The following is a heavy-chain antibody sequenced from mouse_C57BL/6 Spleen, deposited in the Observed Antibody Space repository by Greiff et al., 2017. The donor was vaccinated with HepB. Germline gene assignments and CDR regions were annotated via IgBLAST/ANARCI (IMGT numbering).Heavy chain of an antibody. Sequence: EVQLQQSGPVLVKPGASVKMSCKASGYTFNDYYMNWVKQSHGKSLEWIGVINPYNGGTSYNQKFKGKATLIVDKSSSTAYMELNSLTSEDSAVYYCARGDYTNYGFAYWGQRTLVTVSA. J-gene: IGHJ3*01. CDR2: INPYNGGT. CDR1: GYTFNDYY. CDR3: ARGDYTNYGFAY. D-gene: IGHD2-5*01. V-gene: IGHV1-19*01.